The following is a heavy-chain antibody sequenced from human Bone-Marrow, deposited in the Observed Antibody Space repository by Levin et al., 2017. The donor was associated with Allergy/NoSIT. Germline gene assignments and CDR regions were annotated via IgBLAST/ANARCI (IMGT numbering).Heavy chain of an antibody. CDR1: GFTFSIYW. CDR2: IKHDGSEK. CDR3: ARDVSVAGLYDY. V-gene: IGHV3-7*01. D-gene: IGHD6-19*01. Sequence: PGGSLRLSCAASGFTFSIYWMSWVRQAPGKGPQWVANIKHDGSEKNYVDSVEGRFAISRDNAKNSLYLQINSLRAEDTAVYYCARDVSVAGLYDYWGQGTLVTVSS. J-gene: IGHJ4*02.